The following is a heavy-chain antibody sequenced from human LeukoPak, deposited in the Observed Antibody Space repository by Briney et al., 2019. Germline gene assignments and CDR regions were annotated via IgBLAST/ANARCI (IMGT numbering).Heavy chain of an antibody. J-gene: IGHJ4*02. D-gene: IGHD6-13*01. V-gene: IGHV4-34*01. CDR2: INHSGDT. Sequence: SETLSLTCAVYGGSFSGYYWSWIRQPPGKGLEWIGEINHSGDTNYNPSLKSRVTISVDTSKNQFSLKLNSVTAADTAVYCCARWPIAAAGRYYFDYWGQGTLVTVSS. CDR3: ARWPIAAAGRYYFDY. CDR1: GGSFSGYY.